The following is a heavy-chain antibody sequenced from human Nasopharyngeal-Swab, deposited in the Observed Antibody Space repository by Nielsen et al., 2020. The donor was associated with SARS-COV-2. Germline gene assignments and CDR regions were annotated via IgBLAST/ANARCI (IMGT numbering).Heavy chain of an antibody. J-gene: IGHJ4*02. CDR2: ISAYNGNT. D-gene: IGHD1-26*01. CDR3: TTVAGSYGRFDY. Sequence: ASVKVSCKASGYTFTSYGISWVRLAPGQGLEWMGWISAYNGNTNYAQKLQGRVTMTTDTSTSTAYMELRSLRSDDTAVYYCTTVAGSYGRFDYWGQGTLVTVSS. CDR1: GYTFTSYG. V-gene: IGHV1-18*01.